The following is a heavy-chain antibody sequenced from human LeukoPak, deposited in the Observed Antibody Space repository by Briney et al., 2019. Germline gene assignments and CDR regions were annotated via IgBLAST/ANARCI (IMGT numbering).Heavy chain of an antibody. CDR2: MYSRGDT. Sequence: PGGSLRLSCAASGFTVSDNYMSWVRQAPGKGLEWVSVMYSRGDTYYANSVKGRFTFSRDISKNTLYLQMDGLRNGDTAMYYCARDAPQVPAAGVLASWGQGTLVIVSS. CDR1: GFTVSDNY. J-gene: IGHJ5*02. CDR3: ARDAPQVPAAGVLAS. V-gene: IGHV3-53*01. D-gene: IGHD6-13*01.